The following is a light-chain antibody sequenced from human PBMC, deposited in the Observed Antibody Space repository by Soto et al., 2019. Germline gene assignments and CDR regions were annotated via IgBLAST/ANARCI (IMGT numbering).Light chain of an antibody. Sequence: EIVLTQSPATLSLSPGGRATLXCRASQSVSSYLAWYQQKPGQAPRLLIYDASNRATGIPARFSGSGSGTDFTLTISSLEPEDFAVYYCQQRSNWPITFGQGTRLENK. CDR1: QSVSSY. CDR2: DAS. CDR3: QQRSNWPIT. J-gene: IGKJ5*01. V-gene: IGKV3-11*01.